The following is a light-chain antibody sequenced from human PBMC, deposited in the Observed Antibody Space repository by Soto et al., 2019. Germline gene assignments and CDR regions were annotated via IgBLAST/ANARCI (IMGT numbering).Light chain of an antibody. CDR3: CSYAGSYTLGI. CDR1: SSDVGGYNY. J-gene: IGLJ1*01. CDR2: DVS. V-gene: IGLV2-11*01. Sequence: QSALTQPRSVSGSPGQSVTISCTGTSSDVGGYNYVSWNQQHPGKAPKLMIYDVSKRPSGVPDRFSGSKSGDTASLTISGLQAEDEADYYCCSYAGSYTLGIFGTGTKVTVL.